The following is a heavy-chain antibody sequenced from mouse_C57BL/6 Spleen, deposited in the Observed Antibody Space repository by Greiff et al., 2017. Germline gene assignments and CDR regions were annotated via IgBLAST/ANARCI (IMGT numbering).Heavy chain of an antibody. CDR2: IWRGGST. CDR3: ANSGSSGLFAY. D-gene: IGHD3-2*02. Sequence: VQLQQSGPGLVQPSQSLSITCTVSGFSLTSYGVHWVRQSPGKGLEWLGVIWRGGSTDYNAAFMSRLGITKDNSKSQVFFKMNSLQADDTAIYYCANSGSSGLFAYWGQGTLVTVSA. V-gene: IGHV2-5*01. J-gene: IGHJ3*01. CDR1: GFSLTSYG.